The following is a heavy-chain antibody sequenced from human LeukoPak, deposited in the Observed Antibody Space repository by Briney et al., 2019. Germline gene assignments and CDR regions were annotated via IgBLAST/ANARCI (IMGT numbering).Heavy chain of an antibody. D-gene: IGHD6-13*01. CDR3: ATDRGIAAAGALDY. CDR2: VDPEDGET. Sequence: ASVKVSCKVSGYTFTDYYMHWVQQAPGKGLEWRGLVDPEDGETIYAEKFQGRVIITADTSTDTAYMELSSLRSEDTAVYYCATDRGIAAAGALDYWGQGTLVTVSS. CDR1: GYTFTDYY. V-gene: IGHV1-69-2*01. J-gene: IGHJ4*02.